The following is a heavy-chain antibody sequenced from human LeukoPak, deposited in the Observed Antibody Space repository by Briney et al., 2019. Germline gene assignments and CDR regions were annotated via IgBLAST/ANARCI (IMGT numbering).Heavy chain of an antibody. Sequence: GGSLRLSCAASGFTLDDYTMHWVRQAPGKGLEWISLITWDGAYIYHADSVKGRFTISRDNAKNSLYLQMNSLRAEDTAVYYCARDYDSSGYYYYYYYYGMDVWGQGTTVTVSS. CDR3: ARDYDSSGYYYYYYYYGMDV. CDR2: ITWDGAYI. V-gene: IGHV3-43*01. D-gene: IGHD3-22*01. J-gene: IGHJ6*02. CDR1: GFTLDDYT.